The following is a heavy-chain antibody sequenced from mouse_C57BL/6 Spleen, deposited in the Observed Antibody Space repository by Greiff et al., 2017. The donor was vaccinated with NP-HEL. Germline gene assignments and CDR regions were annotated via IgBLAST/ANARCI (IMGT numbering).Heavy chain of an antibody. J-gene: IGHJ3*01. D-gene: IGHD2-4*01. CDR2: IYPGDGDT. CDR1: GYAFSSSW. Sequence: QVQLKESGPELVKPGASVKISCKASGYAFSSSWMNWVKQRPGKGLEWIGRIYPGDGDTNYNGKFKGKATLTADKSSSTAYMQLSSLTSEDSAVYFCARTYYDYEGAFAYWGQGTLVTVSA. CDR3: ARTYYDYEGAFAY. V-gene: IGHV1-82*01.